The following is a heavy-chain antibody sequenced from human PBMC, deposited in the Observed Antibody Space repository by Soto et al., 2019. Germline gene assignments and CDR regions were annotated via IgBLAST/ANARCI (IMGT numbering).Heavy chain of an antibody. CDR2: ISGSGGST. Sequence: GGSLRLSCAASGFTFSSYAMSWVRQAPGKGLEWVSAISGSGGSTYYADSVKGRFTISRDNSKNTLYLQMNSLRAEDTAVYYCAKLIGESFFSLGDYVARWGQGTLVTVSS. CDR1: GFTFSSYA. D-gene: IGHD4-17*01. CDR3: AKLIGESFFSLGDYVAR. V-gene: IGHV3-23*01. J-gene: IGHJ4*02.